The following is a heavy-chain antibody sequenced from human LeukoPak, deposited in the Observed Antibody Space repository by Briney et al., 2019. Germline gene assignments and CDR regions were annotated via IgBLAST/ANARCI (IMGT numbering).Heavy chain of an antibody. J-gene: IGHJ6*02. D-gene: IGHD6-19*01. V-gene: IGHV1-18*01. CDR2: ISAYNGNT. Sequence: ASVKVSCKASGYTFTSYGISWVRQAPGQGREWMGWISAYNGNTNYAQKLQGRVTMTTDTSTSTAYMELRSLRSDDTAVYSCARLKDPLSSGWSYGMDVWGQGTTVTVSS. CDR1: GYTFTSYG. CDR3: ARLKDPLSSGWSYGMDV.